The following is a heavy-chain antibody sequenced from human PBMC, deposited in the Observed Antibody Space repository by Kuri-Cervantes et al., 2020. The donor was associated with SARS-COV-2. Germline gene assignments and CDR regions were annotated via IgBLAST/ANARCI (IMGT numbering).Heavy chain of an antibody. Sequence: LSLTCAASGFTFSSYAMSWVRQAPGKGLEWVAVIWYDGSNKYYADSVKGRFTISRDNSKNTLYLQMNSLRAEDTAVYYCAKQPRNKLELRFLESRYFDYWGQGTLVTVSS. CDR1: GFTFSSYA. CDR3: AKQPRNKLELRFLESRYFDY. D-gene: IGHD1-7*01. CDR2: IWYDGSNK. V-gene: IGHV3-33*06. J-gene: IGHJ4*02.